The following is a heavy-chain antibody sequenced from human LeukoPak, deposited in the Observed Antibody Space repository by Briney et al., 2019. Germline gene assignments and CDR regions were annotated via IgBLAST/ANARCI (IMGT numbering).Heavy chain of an antibody. CDR2: IKSKTDGGTT. CDR3: TTDSQYSYGS. J-gene: IGHJ5*02. Sequence: GGSLRLSCTASGLIFRNYAMTWVRQAPGRGLEWVGRIKSKTDGGTTDYAAPAKGRLTISRDDSKNTLYLQMNSLKTEDTAVYYCTTDSQYSYGSWGQGTLVTVSS. V-gene: IGHV3-15*01. CDR1: GLIFRNYA. D-gene: IGHD5-18*01.